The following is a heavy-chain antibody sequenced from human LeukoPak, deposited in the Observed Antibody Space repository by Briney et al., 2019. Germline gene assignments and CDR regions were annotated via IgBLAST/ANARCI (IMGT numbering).Heavy chain of an antibody. V-gene: IGHV1-2*06. CDR1: GYTFTRYY. CDR2: INPNSGGT. CDR3: ARDLDSVAAADY. J-gene: IGHJ4*02. Sequence: ASVKVSCKASGYTFTRYYMHWVRQAPGQGLEWMGRINPNSGGTNYAQKFQGRVTMTRDTSISTAYMELSRLRSDDTAVYYCARDLDSVAAADYWGQGTLVTVSS. D-gene: IGHD6-13*01.